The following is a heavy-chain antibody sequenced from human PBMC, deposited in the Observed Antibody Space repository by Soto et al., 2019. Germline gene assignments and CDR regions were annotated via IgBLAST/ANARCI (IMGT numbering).Heavy chain of an antibody. CDR3: ARLPKPVVVVTAVYY. Sequence: QLQLQESGPGLVKPSETLSLTCTVSGGSISSSSYYWGWIRQPPGKGLAWIGSIYFSGSTYYNPSLKSRVTISVDTSKNQFPLKLSSVTAADTAVYYCARLPKPVVVVTAVYYCGQGTLVTVSS. D-gene: IGHD2-21*02. CDR1: GGSISSSSYY. CDR2: IYFSGST. J-gene: IGHJ4*02. V-gene: IGHV4-39*01.